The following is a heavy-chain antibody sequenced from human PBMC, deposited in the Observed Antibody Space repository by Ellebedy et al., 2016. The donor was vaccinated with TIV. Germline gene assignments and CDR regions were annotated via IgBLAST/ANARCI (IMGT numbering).Heavy chain of an antibody. CDR3: AKDRWSEMEHDY. J-gene: IGHJ4*02. D-gene: IGHD3-3*01. Sequence: GESLKISXAASGFTFSTYAMHWVRQAPGKGLEWVAVISYDGSKKYYADSVKGRFTISRDNSKNTLYLQMNSLRAEDTAVYYCAKDRWSEMEHDYWGQGTLVTVSS. V-gene: IGHV3-30-3*01. CDR1: GFTFSTYA. CDR2: ISYDGSKK.